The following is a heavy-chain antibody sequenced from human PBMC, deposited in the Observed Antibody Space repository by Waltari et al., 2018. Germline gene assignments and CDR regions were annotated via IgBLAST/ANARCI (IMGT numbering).Heavy chain of an antibody. J-gene: IGHJ5*02. CDR2: IYYSGST. D-gene: IGHD6-19*01. CDR3: ARDRLGSGAHP. V-gene: IGHV4-59*12. Sequence: QVQLQESGPGLVKPSETLSLTCTVSGGSISSYYWSWIRQPPGKGLEWIGYIYYSGSTNYNPSLKSRVTISVDTSKNQFSLKLSSVTAADTAVYYCARDRLGSGAHPWGQGTLVTVSS. CDR1: GGSISSYY.